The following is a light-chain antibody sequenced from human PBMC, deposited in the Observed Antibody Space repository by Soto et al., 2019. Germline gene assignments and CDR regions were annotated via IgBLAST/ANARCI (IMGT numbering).Light chain of an antibody. V-gene: IGKV3-11*01. CDR3: QQRNRWPPVT. Sequence: ESVLTQSPATLSLSPGERATLSCRASPSVSNSLAWYQHKPGQAPRLLIYDAFNRATGVPTRFSGSGYGTDFTLTISSLEPEDFSVYYCQQRNRWPPVTFGGGTRVEIK. CDR2: DAF. CDR1: PSVSNS. J-gene: IGKJ4*01.